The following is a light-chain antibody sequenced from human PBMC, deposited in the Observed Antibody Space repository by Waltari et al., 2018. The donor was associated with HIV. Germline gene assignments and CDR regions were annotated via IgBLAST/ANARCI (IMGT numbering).Light chain of an antibody. Sequence: QSALTQPASVYGPPGQSITISCTGTSGDVGGYDYVSGYQQHPGKAPKLMIFDVSNRPSGVSNRFSGSKSGNTASLTISGLQAEDEADYYCSSYTSSSALDVVFGGGTKLTVL. J-gene: IGLJ2*01. CDR3: SSYTSSSALDVV. CDR1: SGDVGGYDY. V-gene: IGLV2-14*03. CDR2: DVS.